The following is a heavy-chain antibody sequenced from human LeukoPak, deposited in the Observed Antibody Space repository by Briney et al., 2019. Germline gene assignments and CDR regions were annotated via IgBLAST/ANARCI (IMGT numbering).Heavy chain of an antibody. J-gene: IGHJ4*02. CDR1: GFTFSSYA. CDR2: ISGSGGST. CDR3: AKAPNYYDSSGYLDY. D-gene: IGHD3-22*01. Sequence: GGSLRLSCAASGFTFSSYAMSWVRQAPGKGLEWVSAISGSGGSTYYADSVKGRFTISRDNSKNTLYLQMNSPRAEDTAVYYCAKAPNYYDSSGYLDYWGQGTLVTVSS. V-gene: IGHV3-23*01.